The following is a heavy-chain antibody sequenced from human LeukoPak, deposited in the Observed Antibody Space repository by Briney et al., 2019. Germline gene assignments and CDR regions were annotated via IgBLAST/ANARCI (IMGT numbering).Heavy chain of an antibody. CDR2: IRYDGSNK. D-gene: IGHD3-10*01. CDR1: GFTFSSYG. V-gene: IGHV3-30*02. J-gene: IGHJ5*02. CDR3: AKDLGNYYGSGVFDP. Sequence: GGSLRLSCAASGFTFSSYGMHWVRQAPGKGLEWVAFIRYDGSNKYYADSVKGRFTISRDNSKNTLYLQMNSLRAEDTAVYYCAKDLGNYYGSGVFDPWGQGTLVTVSS.